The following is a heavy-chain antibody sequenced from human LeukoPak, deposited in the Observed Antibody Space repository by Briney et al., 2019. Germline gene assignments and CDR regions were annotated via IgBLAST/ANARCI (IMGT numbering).Heavy chain of an antibody. CDR3: ATDLDYSGYFDL. CDR1: GFTFSNAW. D-gene: IGHD2-15*01. Sequence: GESLRLSCAASGFTFSNAWMSWVRQAPGKGLEWVGRIRRKTDGGTTDHAAPAKGRFTISRDDSKNTLYLEMNSLKTEDTAVYYCATDLDYSGYFDLWGRGGLVTVSS. J-gene: IGHJ2*01. V-gene: IGHV3-15*01. CDR2: IRRKTDGGTT.